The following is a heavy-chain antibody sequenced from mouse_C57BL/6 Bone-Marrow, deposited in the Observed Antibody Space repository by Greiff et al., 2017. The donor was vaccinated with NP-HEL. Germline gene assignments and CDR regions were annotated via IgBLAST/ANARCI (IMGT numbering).Heavy chain of an antibody. Sequence: QVQLQQPGAELVKPGASVKLSCKASGYTFTNYWMQWVKQRPGQGLEWIGEIDPSDSSTNYNQKFKGKATLTVDPSSSTAYMQLSSLTSEDSAVYYCANWDGCYRHFDVWGKGTTVTVSS. CDR1: GYTFTNYW. CDR2: IDPSDSST. CDR3: ANWDGCYRHFDV. V-gene: IGHV1-50*01. D-gene: IGHD4-1*01. J-gene: IGHJ1*03.